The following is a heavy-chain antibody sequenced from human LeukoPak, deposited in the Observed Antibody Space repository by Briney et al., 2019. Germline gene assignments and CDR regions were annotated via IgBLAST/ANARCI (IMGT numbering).Heavy chain of an antibody. D-gene: IGHD3-10*02. Sequence: PGGSLRLSCAASGFTFSGSWMSWVRQAPGKGLEWVANIKQDGSEKYHVDSVKGRFTISRDNAKNSLYLQMNSLRAEDTAVYYCVKYARGGDYWGQGTLVTVSS. J-gene: IGHJ4*02. CDR2: IKQDGSEK. CDR1: GFTFSGSW. V-gene: IGHV3-7*01. CDR3: VKYARGGDY.